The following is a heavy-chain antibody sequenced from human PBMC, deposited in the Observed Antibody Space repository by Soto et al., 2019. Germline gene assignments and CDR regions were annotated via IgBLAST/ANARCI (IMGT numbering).Heavy chain of an antibody. V-gene: IGHV3-23*01. CDR1: GFTFSSYA. D-gene: IGHD4-17*01. CDR3: AKDPDGDYVNFNDYYGMDV. CDR2: ISGSGGST. J-gene: IGHJ6*02. Sequence: GGSLRLSCAASGFTFSSYAMSWVRQAPGKGLEWVSAISGSGGSTYYADSVKGRFTISRDNSKNTLYLQMNSLRAEDTAVYYCAKDPDGDYVNFNDYYGMDVWGQGTTVTVSS.